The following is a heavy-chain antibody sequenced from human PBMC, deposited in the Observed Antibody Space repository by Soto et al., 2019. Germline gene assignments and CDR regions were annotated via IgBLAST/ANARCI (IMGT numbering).Heavy chain of an antibody. Sequence: QVQLVQSGAEVKKPGSSVKVSCKASGGTFSSYAISWVRQAPGQGLEWMGGIIPIFGTANYAQKFQGRVTITADESTSTAYMELSRLRSEDTAVYYCARDRGRGGATTSVNWFDPWGQGTLVTVSS. CDR2: IIPIFGTA. D-gene: IGHD1-26*01. J-gene: IGHJ5*02. CDR3: ARDRGRGGATTSVNWFDP. CDR1: GGTFSSYA. V-gene: IGHV1-69*01.